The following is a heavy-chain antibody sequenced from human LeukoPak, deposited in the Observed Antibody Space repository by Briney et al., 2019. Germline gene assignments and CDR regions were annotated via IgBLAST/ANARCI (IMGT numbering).Heavy chain of an antibody. CDR1: GFTVSSNY. CDR3: ASQGLADAFDI. V-gene: IGHV3-21*01. D-gene: IGHD6-19*01. Sequence: GGSLRLSCAASGFTVSSNYMSWVRQAPGKGLEWVSSISSSSSYIYYADSVKGRFTISRDNAKNSLYLQMNSLRAEDTAVYYCASQGLADAFDIWGQGTMVTVSS. J-gene: IGHJ3*02. CDR2: ISSSSSYI.